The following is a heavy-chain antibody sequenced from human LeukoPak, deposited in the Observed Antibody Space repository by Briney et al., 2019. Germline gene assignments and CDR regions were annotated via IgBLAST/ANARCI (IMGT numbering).Heavy chain of an antibody. CDR1: GFTFSSYA. V-gene: IGHV3-30-3*01. CDR2: ISYDGSNK. CDR3: AKDRPVLLWFGELLVPNFDY. D-gene: IGHD3-10*01. Sequence: PGGSLRLSCAASGFTFSSYAMHWVRQAPGKGLEWVAVISYDGSNKYYADSVKGRFTISRDNSKNTLYLQMNSLRAEDTAVYYCAKDRPVLLWFGELLVPNFDYWGQGTLVTVSS. J-gene: IGHJ4*02.